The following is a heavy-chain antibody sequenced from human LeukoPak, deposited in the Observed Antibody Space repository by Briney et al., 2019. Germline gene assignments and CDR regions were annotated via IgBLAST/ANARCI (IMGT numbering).Heavy chain of an antibody. V-gene: IGHV3-23*01. CDR1: GFTFSDYY. CDR3: ARESGHTYDYCDY. J-gene: IGHJ4*01. Sequence: GGSLRLSCAASGFTFSDYYMSWIRQAPGEGLEWVSAISGSAGTTYYADSVKGRFTISRVNSKNTLYLQMNSLRAEDTAVYYCARESGHTYDYCDYWGHGTLVTVSS. CDR2: ISGSAGTT. D-gene: IGHD5-18*01.